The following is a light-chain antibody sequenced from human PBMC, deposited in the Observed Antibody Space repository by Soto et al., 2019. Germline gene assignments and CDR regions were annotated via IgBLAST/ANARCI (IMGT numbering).Light chain of an antibody. J-gene: IGKJ4*02. CDR3: QQANSCPPT. CDR2: GAS. CDR1: QSVRSN. V-gene: IGKV3-15*01. Sequence: YLDPLSVSPGERATLSCRASQSVRSNLAWYQQKPGKAPKLLIYGASTMHTGVPSRFSGSGSGTDFTLTISSLQSEDFAAYYCQQANSCPPTFGGGTKVDI.